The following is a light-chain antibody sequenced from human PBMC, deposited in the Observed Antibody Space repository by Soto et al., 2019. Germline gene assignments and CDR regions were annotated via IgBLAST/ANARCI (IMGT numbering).Light chain of an antibody. CDR3: CSYAGSSLYV. CDR2: EGS. J-gene: IGLJ1*01. Sequence: QSVLTQPASVSGSPGQSITISCTGTSSDVGSYNLVSWYQQHPGKAPKLMIYEGSKRPSGVSNRFSGSKSGNTASLTISGLQAEDEADYYCCSYAGSSLYVFGNGTKGTVL. CDR1: SSDVGSYNL. V-gene: IGLV2-23*01.